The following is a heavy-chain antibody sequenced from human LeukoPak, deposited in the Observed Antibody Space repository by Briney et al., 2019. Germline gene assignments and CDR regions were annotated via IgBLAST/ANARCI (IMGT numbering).Heavy chain of an antibody. CDR1: GGSISSSNW. J-gene: IGHJ4*02. Sequence: SGTLSLTCAVSGGSISSSNWWSWVRQPPGKGLEWIGQIYHSGSTNYNPSLKSRVAMSIDKSKNQFSLNVNSVTAADTAVYYCARAGQGYCTSTSCYLSLDYWGQGTLVTVSS. V-gene: IGHV4-4*02. D-gene: IGHD2-2*01. CDR2: IYHSGST. CDR3: ARAGQGYCTSTSCYLSLDY.